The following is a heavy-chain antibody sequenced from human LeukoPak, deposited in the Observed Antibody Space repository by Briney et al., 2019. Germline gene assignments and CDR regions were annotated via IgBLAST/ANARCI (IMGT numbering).Heavy chain of an antibody. J-gene: IGHJ4*02. V-gene: IGHV3-74*01. CDR2: IHTDGIST. CDR3: ASGELDSLYYFDY. D-gene: IGHD1-1*01. Sequence: GGSLRLSCAASGFTFSNYWMHWVRHAPGKGLVWVSRIHTDGISTTYADSVKGRFTIPRDNAKNTLYLQMNSLRAEDTAVYYCASGELDSLYYFDYWGQGTLVTVSS. CDR1: GFTFSNYW.